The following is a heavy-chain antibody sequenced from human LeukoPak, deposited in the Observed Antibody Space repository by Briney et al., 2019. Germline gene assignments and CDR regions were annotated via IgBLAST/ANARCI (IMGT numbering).Heavy chain of an antibody. Sequence: PSETLSLTCTVSGGSISSGGYYWSWIRQHPGKGLEWIGYIYYSGSTYYNPSLKSRVTISVDTSKNQFSLKLSSVTAADTAVYYCARDPCSGGSCYNWFDPWGQGTLVTVSS. D-gene: IGHD2-15*01. V-gene: IGHV4-31*03. CDR1: GGSISSGGYY. J-gene: IGHJ5*02. CDR2: IYYSGST. CDR3: ARDPCSGGSCYNWFDP.